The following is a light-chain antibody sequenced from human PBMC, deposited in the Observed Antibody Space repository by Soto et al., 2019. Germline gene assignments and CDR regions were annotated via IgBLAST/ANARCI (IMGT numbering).Light chain of an antibody. CDR1: HTITTW. CDR2: DAS. V-gene: IGKV1-5*01. Sequence: DIQMTQSPSTLSASVGDTVTITCRAGHTITTWLAWYQQKPGKAPKLLIYDASSLDSGVPSRFSGSGSGIEFTLTISSLQPDDFATYYCQQYNTHSWTFGQGTKV. CDR3: QQYNTHSWT. J-gene: IGKJ1*01.